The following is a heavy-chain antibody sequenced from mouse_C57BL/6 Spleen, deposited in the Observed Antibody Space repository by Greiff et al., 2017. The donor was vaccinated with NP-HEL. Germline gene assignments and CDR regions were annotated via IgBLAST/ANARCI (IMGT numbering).Heavy chain of an antibody. CDR1: GFTFSSYS. CDR3: AGDDYYGSATWFAD. J-gene: IGHJ3*01. Sequence: EVKLVESGGGLVKPGGSLKLSCAASGFTFSSYSMSWVRQTPEKRLEWVATISDDGGYSYYPDNVKGRFTISREDAKNNLYLQMSHLKSEDTAMYYCAGDDYYGSATWFADWGKGTLVTVSA. CDR2: ISDDGGYS. D-gene: IGHD1-1*01. V-gene: IGHV5-4*01.